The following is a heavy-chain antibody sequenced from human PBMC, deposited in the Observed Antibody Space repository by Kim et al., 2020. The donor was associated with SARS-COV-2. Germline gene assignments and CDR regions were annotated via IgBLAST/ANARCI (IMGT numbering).Heavy chain of an antibody. J-gene: IGHJ4*02. Sequence: NGDGSSRNYADSVRGRFTISRDNAKNTLYLQMNSLRAEDAALYYCVRSVEYWGQGTLVTVSS. V-gene: IGHV3-74*01. CDR2: NGDGSSR. CDR3: VRSVEY.